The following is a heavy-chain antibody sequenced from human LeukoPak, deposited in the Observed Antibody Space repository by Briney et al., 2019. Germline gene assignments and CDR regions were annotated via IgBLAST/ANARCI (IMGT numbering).Heavy chain of an antibody. J-gene: IGHJ6*02. Sequence: GGSLRLSCVASGFTLDAYAMHWVRQVRGKGLKWVSLINADGSRTYYADSVKGRFTISRDNYKNSLYLQMTSLRPEDSALYYCATWAFYHDLDVWGRGTTVTVSS. CDR3: ATWAFYHDLDV. CDR2: INADGSRT. D-gene: IGHD3-3*01. CDR1: GFTLDAYA. V-gene: IGHV3-43*02.